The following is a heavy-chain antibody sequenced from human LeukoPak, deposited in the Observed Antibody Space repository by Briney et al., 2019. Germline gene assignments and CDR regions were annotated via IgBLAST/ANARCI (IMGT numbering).Heavy chain of an antibody. J-gene: IGHJ4*02. CDR1: GDSVSNNYAA. CDR3: ARVDRAISTTGTLGD. D-gene: IGHD6-13*01. Sequence: SQTLSLTCAISGDSVSNNYAAWNWIRQSPSRGLEWLGRTYYRSKWYNDYAASVKSRITIKPDTSKNQFSLQLNSVTPEDTAVYYCARVDRAISTTGTLGDWGQGTLVTVSS. V-gene: IGHV6-1*01. CDR2: TYYRSKWYN.